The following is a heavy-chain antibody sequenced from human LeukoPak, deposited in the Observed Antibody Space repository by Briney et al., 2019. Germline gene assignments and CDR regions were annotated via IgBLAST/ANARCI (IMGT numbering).Heavy chain of an antibody. J-gene: IGHJ3*02. V-gene: IGHV4-61*02. CDR3: ARGGDAFDI. CDR2: IYTSGST. Sequence: PSETLSLTCTVSGGSISSGSYYWSWIRQPAGKGLEWIGRIYTSGSTNYNPSLKSRVTISVDTSKNQFSLKLSSVTAADTAVYYCARGGDAFDIWGQGTMVTVS. CDR1: GGSISSGSYY.